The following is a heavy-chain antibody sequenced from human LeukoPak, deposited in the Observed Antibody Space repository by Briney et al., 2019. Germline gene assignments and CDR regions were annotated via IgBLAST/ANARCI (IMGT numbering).Heavy chain of an antibody. CDR1: GGTFSSYA. J-gene: IGHJ4*02. Sequence: SVTVSCKASGGTFSSYATSWVRQAPGQGLEWMGGIIPIFGTANCAQKLQGRVTMTTDTSTSTAYMELRSLRSDDTAVYYCATSRKLGYCSGGSCYKQSFDYWGQGTLVTVSS. CDR2: IIPIFGTA. V-gene: IGHV1-69*05. CDR3: ATSRKLGYCSGGSCYKQSFDY. D-gene: IGHD2-15*01.